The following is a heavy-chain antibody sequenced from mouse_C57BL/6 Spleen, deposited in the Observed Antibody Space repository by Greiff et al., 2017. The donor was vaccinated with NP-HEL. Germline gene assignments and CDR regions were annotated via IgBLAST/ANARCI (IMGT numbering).Heavy chain of an antibody. V-gene: IGHV1-26*01. CDR1: GYTFTDYY. Sequence: VQLQQSGPELVKPGASVKISCKASGYTFTDYYMNWVKQSHGKSLEWIGDINPNNGGTSYNQKFKGKATLTVDKSSSTAYMELRSLTSEDSAVYYCARGTVSFPYLYFDVWGTGTTVTASS. J-gene: IGHJ1*03. CDR2: INPNNGGT. D-gene: IGHD1-1*01. CDR3: ARGTVSFPYLYFDV.